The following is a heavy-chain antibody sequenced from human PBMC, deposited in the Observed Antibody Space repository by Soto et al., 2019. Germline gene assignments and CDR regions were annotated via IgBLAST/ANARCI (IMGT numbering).Heavy chain of an antibody. CDR2: INAVDEYT. CDR3: AKNFYFDS. J-gene: IGHJ4*01. Sequence: EVQLLESGGGWVQPGGSLRLSCAASGFTFSSYAMSWVRQAPGKGLEWVSSINAVDEYTKYADSVEGRFTISRDNPKNTVYLQMNSLRAEDTAVYYCAKNFYFDSWGHGTLVTVSP. CDR1: GFTFSSYA. V-gene: IGHV3-23*01.